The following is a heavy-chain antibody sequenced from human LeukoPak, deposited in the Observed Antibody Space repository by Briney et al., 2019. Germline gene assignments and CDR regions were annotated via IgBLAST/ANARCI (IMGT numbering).Heavy chain of an antibody. D-gene: IGHD6-19*01. J-gene: IGHJ4*02. CDR2: ISWNSGSR. CDR3: AKGTAPTWYSSGWSNLDY. V-gene: IGHV3-9*01. CDR1: GFTFNENA. Sequence: GRSLRLSCAASGFTFNENAMHWVRQAPGKGLEWVSGISWNSGSRGYADSVKGRFTISRDNAKNSLYLQMNSLRGEDTALYYCAKGTAPTWYSSGWSNLDYWGQGTLVTVSS.